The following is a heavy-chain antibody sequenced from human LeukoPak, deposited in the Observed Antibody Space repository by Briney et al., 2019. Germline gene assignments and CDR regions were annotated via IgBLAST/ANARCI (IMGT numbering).Heavy chain of an antibody. CDR3: ARGRAQAYYFDH. V-gene: IGHV1-69*02. J-gene: IGHJ4*02. Sequence: SVKVSCKASGGTFISYTISWVRQAPGQGLEWMGRIIPILGIANYAQKFQGRVTITADKSTSTAYMELSSLRSEDTAVYYCARGRAQAYYFDHWGQGTLVTVCS. CDR2: IIPILGIA. CDR1: GGTFISYT.